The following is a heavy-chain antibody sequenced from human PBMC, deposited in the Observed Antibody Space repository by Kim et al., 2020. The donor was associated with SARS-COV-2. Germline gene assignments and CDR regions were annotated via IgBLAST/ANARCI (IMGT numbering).Heavy chain of an antibody. CDR3: ASMRAGYANSEYNWFDP. J-gene: IGHJ5*02. D-gene: IGHD5-18*01. V-gene: IGHV1-2*02. Sequence: ASVKVSCKASGYTYTGYYMHWVRQAPGQGLEWMGWINPNSGGTNYAQKFQGRVTMTRDTSISTAYMELSRLRSDDTAVYYCASMRAGYANSEYNWFDPWGQGTLVTVSS. CDR1: GYTYTGYY. CDR2: INPNSGGT.